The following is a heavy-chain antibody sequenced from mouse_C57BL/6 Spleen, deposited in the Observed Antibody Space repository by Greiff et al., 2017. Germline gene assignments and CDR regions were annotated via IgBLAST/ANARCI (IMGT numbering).Heavy chain of an antibody. V-gene: IGHV14-2*01. CDR1: GFNIKDYY. CDR2: IDPEDGET. D-gene: IGHD1-1*01. CDR3: ASSGGSSYVRTWFAY. Sequence: VQLKESGAELVKPGASVKLSCTASGFNIKDYYMHWVKQRTEQGLEWIGRIDPEDGETKYAPKFQGKATITADTSSNTAYLQLSSLTSEDTAVYYCASSGGSSYVRTWFAYWGQGTLVTVSA. J-gene: IGHJ3*01.